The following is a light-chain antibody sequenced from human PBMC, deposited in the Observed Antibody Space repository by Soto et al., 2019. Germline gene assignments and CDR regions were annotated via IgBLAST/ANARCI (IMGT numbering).Light chain of an antibody. V-gene: IGKV3-20*01. CDR2: GAS. CDR1: QSVSSSY. Sequence: ILWPQSPSTLSLSPGERATLSCSSSQSVSSSYLAWYQQKPGQAPRLLIYGASSRATGIPDRFSGSGSGTDFTLTISSLQPDDFATYYCQQSNSYPLTFGGGTKVDIK. J-gene: IGKJ4*01. CDR3: QQSNSYPLT.